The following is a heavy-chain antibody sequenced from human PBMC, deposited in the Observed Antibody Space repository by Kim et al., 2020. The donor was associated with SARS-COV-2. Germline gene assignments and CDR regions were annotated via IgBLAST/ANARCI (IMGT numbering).Heavy chain of an antibody. V-gene: IGHV4-34*01. J-gene: IGHJ4*02. D-gene: IGHD6-13*01. CDR3: ARAPIAAAGNYFDY. Sequence: PSLKSRVTISVDTSKNQFSLKLSSVTAADTAVYYCARAPIAAAGNYFDYWGQGTLVTVSS.